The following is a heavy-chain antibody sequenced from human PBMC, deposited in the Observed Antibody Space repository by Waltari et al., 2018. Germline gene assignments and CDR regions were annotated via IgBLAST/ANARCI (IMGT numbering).Heavy chain of an antibody. CDR3: ARDQGGLVPAAISRTDWFDP. J-gene: IGHJ5*02. D-gene: IGHD2-2*01. V-gene: IGHV4-4*07. CDR1: GGSISSYY. Sequence: QVQLQESGPGLVKPSETLSLTCTVSGGSISSYYWSWIRPPAGKGLEWIGRIYTSGSTNYNPSLKIRVTMSVDTSKNQFSLKLSSVTAADTAVYYCARDQGGLVPAAISRTDWFDPWGQGTLVTVSS. CDR2: IYTSGST.